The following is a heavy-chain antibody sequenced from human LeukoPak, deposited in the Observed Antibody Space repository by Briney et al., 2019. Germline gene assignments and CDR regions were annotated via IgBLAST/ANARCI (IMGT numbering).Heavy chain of an antibody. Sequence: RGESLKISCKGSGYSFTSYWIGWVRQMPGKGLEWMGIIYPGDSDTRYSPSFQGQVTISADKSISTAYLQWSSLKASDTAMYYCARGRAQERAAIDFDYWGQGTQVTVSS. CDR2: IYPGDSDT. V-gene: IGHV5-51*01. CDR3: ARGRAQERAAIDFDY. J-gene: IGHJ4*02. D-gene: IGHD6-13*01. CDR1: GYSFTSYW.